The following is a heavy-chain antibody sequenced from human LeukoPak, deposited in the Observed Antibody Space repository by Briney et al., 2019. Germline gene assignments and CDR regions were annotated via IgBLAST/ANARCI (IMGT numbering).Heavy chain of an antibody. Sequence: GGSLRLSCAASGFTFSSYSMNWVRQAPGKGLEWVAFIRYDGSNKYYADSVKGRFTISRDNPENTLYLQMNSLKAEDTAVYYCANHFRYFDLWGRGTLVTVSS. CDR2: IRYDGSNK. J-gene: IGHJ2*01. CDR3: ANHFRYFDL. CDR1: GFTFSSYS. V-gene: IGHV3-30*02.